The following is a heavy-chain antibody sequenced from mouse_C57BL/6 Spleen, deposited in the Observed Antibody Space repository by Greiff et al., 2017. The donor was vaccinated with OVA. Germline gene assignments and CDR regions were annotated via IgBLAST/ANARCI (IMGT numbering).Heavy chain of an antibody. D-gene: IGHD1-1*01. V-gene: IGHV1-50*01. CDR3: VCVPGSSYEWFAY. CDR2: IDPSDSYT. Sequence: QVQLKQPGAELVKPGASVKLSCKASGYTFTSYWMQWVKQRPGQGLEWIGEIDPSDSYTNYNQKFKGKATLTVDTSSSTAYMQLSSLTSEDSAVYYCVCVPGSSYEWFAYWGQGTLVTVSA. J-gene: IGHJ3*01. CDR1: GYTFTSYW.